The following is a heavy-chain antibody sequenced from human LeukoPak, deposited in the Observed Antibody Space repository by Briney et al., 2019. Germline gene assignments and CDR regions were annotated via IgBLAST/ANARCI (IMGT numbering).Heavy chain of an antibody. V-gene: IGHV4-59*08. CDR3: ARGDYYYYGMDV. CDR1: GGSISSYY. J-gene: IGHJ6*02. CDR2: IYYSGST. Sequence: PSETLSLTCTVSGGSISSYYWSWIRRPPGKGLEWIWYIYYSGSTNYNPSLKSRVTISVDTSKNQFSLRLSSVTAADTAVYYCARGDYYYYGMDVWGQGTTVTVSS.